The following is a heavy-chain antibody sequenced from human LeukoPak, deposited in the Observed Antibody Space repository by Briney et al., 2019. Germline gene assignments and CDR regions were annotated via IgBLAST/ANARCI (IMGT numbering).Heavy chain of an antibody. J-gene: IGHJ3*01. CDR2: ISGSGSII. V-gene: IGHV3-48*02. Sequence: PGGSLRLSCAGTGFTFSSYSMNWVRQAPGKGLEWVSYISGSGSIIYNADSVKGRFTISRDNAKNSLYLQMNSLRDEDTAVYYCARVDGGFDLWGQGTMVTVSS. CDR3: ARVDGGFDL. CDR1: GFTFSSYS.